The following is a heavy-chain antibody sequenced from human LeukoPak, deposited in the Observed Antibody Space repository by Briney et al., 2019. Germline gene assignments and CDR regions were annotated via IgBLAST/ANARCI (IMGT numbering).Heavy chain of an antibody. CDR1: GGSISSYY. CDR2: IYTSGST. Sequence: PSETLSLTCTVSGGSISSYYWSWIRQPAGKGLEWIGRIYTSGSTNYNPSLKSRVTMSVDTSKNQFSLKLSSVTAADTAVYYCARDPDLGSSWYNWFDPWGQGTLVTVSS. V-gene: IGHV4-4*07. D-gene: IGHD6-13*01. CDR3: ARDPDLGSSWYNWFDP. J-gene: IGHJ5*02.